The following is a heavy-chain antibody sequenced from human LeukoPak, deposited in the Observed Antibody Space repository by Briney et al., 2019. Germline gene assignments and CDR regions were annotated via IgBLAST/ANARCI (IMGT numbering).Heavy chain of an antibody. CDR3: AREPTSGREPTSGRPLDY. J-gene: IGHJ4*02. CDR2: IYSSGSN. CDR1: GGSISGYF. V-gene: IGHV4-4*07. D-gene: IGHD5-12*01. Sequence: SETLSLTCTVSGGSISGYFSSWIRQPAGKGLEWIGRIYSSGSNNYNPTLKGRVTMALDTSKDHLSLNLGSVTAADAAVYYCAREPTSGREPTSGRPLDYWGQGTLVTVSS.